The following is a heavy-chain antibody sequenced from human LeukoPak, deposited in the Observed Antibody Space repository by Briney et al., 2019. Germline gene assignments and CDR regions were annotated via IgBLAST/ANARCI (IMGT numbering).Heavy chain of an antibody. CDR1: GFTFSSYT. V-gene: IGHV3-21*01. J-gene: IGHJ4*02. CDR2: ISSSSSHI. D-gene: IGHD3-10*01. CDR3: VREPGYNWFGEW. Sequence: GGSLRLSCAASGFTFSSYTMSWVRQAPGKGLEWVSSISSSSSHIYYADSVKGRFTIARDNAKNSLYLQMNSLRAEDTAVYYCVREPGYNWFGEWGGQGTLVTVSS.